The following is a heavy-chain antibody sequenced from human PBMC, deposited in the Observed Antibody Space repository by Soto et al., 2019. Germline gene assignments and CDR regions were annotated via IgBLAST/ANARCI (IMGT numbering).Heavy chain of an antibody. V-gene: IGHV3-30-3*01. CDR1: GFTFSNYV. D-gene: IGHD3-10*01. CDR2: ISYDGSDK. Sequence: QVQLVESGGGVVQPGRSLRLSCAASGFTFSNYVMHWVRQAPGKGLEWVAVISYDGSDKYYADSVKGRFTISRDNSKNTQYLQMNSLRAEDTAVYYCARDPLWFGESFMDVWGQGTTVTVSS. J-gene: IGHJ6*02. CDR3: ARDPLWFGESFMDV.